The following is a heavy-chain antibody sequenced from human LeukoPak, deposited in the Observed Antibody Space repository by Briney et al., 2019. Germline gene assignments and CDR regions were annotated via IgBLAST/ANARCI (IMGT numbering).Heavy chain of an antibody. V-gene: IGHV3-30*02. Sequence: GGSLRLSCAASGFTFSSYGMHWVRQAQGKGLEWVAFIRYDGSNEYYADSVKGRFTISRDNSKSTLYLQMNSLRAEDTAVYYCAKKYDLLTGRNFFDCWGQGTLVTVSS. CDR1: GFTFSSYG. D-gene: IGHD3-9*01. CDR3: AKKYDLLTGRNFFDC. CDR2: IRYDGSNE. J-gene: IGHJ4*02.